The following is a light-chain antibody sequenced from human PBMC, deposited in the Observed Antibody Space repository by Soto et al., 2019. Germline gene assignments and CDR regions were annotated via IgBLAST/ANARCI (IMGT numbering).Light chain of an antibody. CDR1: PSISSW. J-gene: IGKJ4*01. V-gene: IGKV1-5*03. Sequence: DIQMTQSPSTLSASVGDRITITCRASPSISSWLAWYQQKPGKAPKLLIYKASSLESGVPSRFSGSGSGAEFTLTISSLQPDDFATYYCQQYNRYSLTFGGGTKVEIK. CDR2: KAS. CDR3: QQYNRYSLT.